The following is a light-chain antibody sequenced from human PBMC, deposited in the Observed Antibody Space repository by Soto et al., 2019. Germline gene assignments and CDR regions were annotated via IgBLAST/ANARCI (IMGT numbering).Light chain of an antibody. CDR3: QSYGISLSGYV. CDR2: ENN. CDR1: SSNIGAGYE. V-gene: IGLV1-40*01. J-gene: IGLJ1*01. Sequence: QSVLTQPPSVSEAPGLRVTISCTGSSSNIGAGYEAHWYQQVPGTAPKLLIYENNNRPSGVPVRFSGSKSGTSASLAITGLQAEYEAEYYCQSYGISLSGYVFGTGTKVTVL.